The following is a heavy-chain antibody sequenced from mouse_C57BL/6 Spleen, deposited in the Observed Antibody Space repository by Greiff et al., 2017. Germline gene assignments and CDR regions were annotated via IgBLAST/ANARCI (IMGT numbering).Heavy chain of an antibody. Sequence: QVHVKQSGAELAKPGASVKLSCKASGYTFTSYWMHWVKQRPGQGLEWIGYINPSSGYTKYNQKFKDKATLTADKSSSTAYMQLSSLTYEDSAVYYCARSSPLEDYFDYWGQGTTLTVSS. J-gene: IGHJ2*01. CDR1: GYTFTSYW. CDR3: ARSSPLEDYFDY. D-gene: IGHD1-2*01. V-gene: IGHV1-7*01. CDR2: INPSSGYT.